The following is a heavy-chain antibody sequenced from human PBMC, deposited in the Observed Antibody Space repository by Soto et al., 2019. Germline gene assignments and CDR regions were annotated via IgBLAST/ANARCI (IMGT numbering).Heavy chain of an antibody. V-gene: IGHV3-23*01. CDR1: GFTFSSYA. CDR2: INGSGGST. Sequence: GGSLRLSCGASGFTFSSYAMSWVRPAPWKGLEWVSAINGSGGSTFYADSVKGRFTISRDNSKNTLYLQMNSLRADDTAVYYCAKGHGWFDPWGQGTLVTVSS. J-gene: IGHJ5*02. CDR3: AKGHGWFDP.